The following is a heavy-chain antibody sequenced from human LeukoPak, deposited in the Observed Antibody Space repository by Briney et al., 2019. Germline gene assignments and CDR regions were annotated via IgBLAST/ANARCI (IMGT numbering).Heavy chain of an antibody. CDR1: GGSISSSNW. V-gene: IGHV4-4*02. D-gene: IGHD6-19*01. CDR2: IYHSGGT. Sequence: SGTLSLTCAVSGGSISSSNWWSWVRQPPGKGLEWIGEIYHSGGTNYNPSLKSRVTISVDTSKNQFSLKLSSVTAADTAVYYCARGSDRGWNYYYYYMDVWGKGTTVTVSS. CDR3: ARGSDRGWNYYYYYMDV. J-gene: IGHJ6*03.